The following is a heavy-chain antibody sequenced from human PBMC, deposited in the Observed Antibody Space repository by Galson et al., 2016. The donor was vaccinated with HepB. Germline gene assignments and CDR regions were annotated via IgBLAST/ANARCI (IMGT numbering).Heavy chain of an antibody. Sequence: SLRLSCAASRFTFSSCGMHWVRQAPGKGLEWVSVIWYDGRNYFYADSVKGRFTISRDNSKNTVYLEMNSLRAEDTAVYYCARGIRGSGWSDLMMDVWGQGTLVTVSS. D-gene: IGHD6-19*01. CDR3: ARGIRGSGWSDLMMDV. J-gene: IGHJ4*02. CDR1: RFTFSSCG. CDR2: IWYDGRNY. V-gene: IGHV3-33*01.